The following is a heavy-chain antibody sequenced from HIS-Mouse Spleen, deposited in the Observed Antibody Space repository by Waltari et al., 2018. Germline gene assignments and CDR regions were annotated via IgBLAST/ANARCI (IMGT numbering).Heavy chain of an antibody. Sequence: QVQLVQSGAEVKKPGASVKVSCKASGYTFTSYGISWVRQAPGQGLEWMGWISAYNGNTNNAQKLQGRVTMTTDTSTSTAYMELRSLRSDDTAVYYCARVSVGELLYYYYGMDVWGQGTTVTVSS. V-gene: IGHV1-18*01. J-gene: IGHJ6*02. CDR1: GYTFTSYG. D-gene: IGHD3-10*01. CDR2: ISAYNGNT. CDR3: ARVSVGELLYYYYGMDV.